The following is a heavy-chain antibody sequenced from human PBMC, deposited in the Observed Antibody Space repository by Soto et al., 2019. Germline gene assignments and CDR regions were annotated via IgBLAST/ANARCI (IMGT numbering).Heavy chain of an antibody. V-gene: IGHV1-69*13. Sequence: AASVKVSCKASGGTFSSYAISWVRQAPGQGLEWMGGIIPIFGTANYAQKFQGRVTITADESTSTAYMELSSLRSEDTAVYYCARDSRRGGYDSGYYYYYYGMDVWGQGTTVTVSS. CDR3: ARDSRRGGYDSGYYYYYYGMDV. J-gene: IGHJ6*02. CDR1: GGTFSSYA. CDR2: IIPIFGTA. D-gene: IGHD5-12*01.